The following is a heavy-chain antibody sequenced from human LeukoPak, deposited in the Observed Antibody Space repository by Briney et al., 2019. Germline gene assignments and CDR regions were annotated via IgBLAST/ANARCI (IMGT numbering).Heavy chain of an antibody. J-gene: IGHJ4*02. D-gene: IGHD6-13*01. CDR3: ARRGSSWYVRVCDY. Sequence: PSETLSLTCTVSDYSISSGYGYYWGWIRQPPGKGLEWIGNIYHSGITYYNHFNSSLKSRVTISVDTSKNQFSLKLSSVTAADTAVYYCARRGSSWYVRVCDYWGRGTLVTVSS. V-gene: IGHV4-38-2*02. CDR1: DYSISSGYGYY. CDR2: IYHSGIT.